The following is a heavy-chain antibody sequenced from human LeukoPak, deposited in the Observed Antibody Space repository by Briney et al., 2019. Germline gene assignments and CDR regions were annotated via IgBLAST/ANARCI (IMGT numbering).Heavy chain of an antibody. D-gene: IGHD6-19*01. CDR2: ISSGGNTI. J-gene: IGHJ4*02. Sequence: PGGSLRLSCAASGFTFSSYEMNWVRQAPGKGLEWLSYISSGGNTIHHADSVKGRFTISRDNAKNSVYLQMNSLRADDTAVYYCVRSWLAVAGPEYWGQGTLVTVSS. CDR1: GFTFSSYE. CDR3: VRSWLAVAGPEY. V-gene: IGHV3-48*03.